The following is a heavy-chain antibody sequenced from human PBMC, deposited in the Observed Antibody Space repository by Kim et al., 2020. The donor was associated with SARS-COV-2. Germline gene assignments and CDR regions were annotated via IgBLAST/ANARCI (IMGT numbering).Heavy chain of an antibody. CDR3: ARVPLRDTAMATDYYYYGMDV. Sequence: SETLSLTCAVSGGSISSSNWWSWVRQPPGKGLEWIGEIYHSGSTNYNPSLKSRVTISVDKSKNQFSLKLSSVTAADTAVYYCARVPLRDTAMATDYYYYGMDVWGQGTSVTVSS. J-gene: IGHJ6*02. CDR1: GGSISSSNW. CDR2: IYHSGST. V-gene: IGHV4-4*02. D-gene: IGHD5-18*01.